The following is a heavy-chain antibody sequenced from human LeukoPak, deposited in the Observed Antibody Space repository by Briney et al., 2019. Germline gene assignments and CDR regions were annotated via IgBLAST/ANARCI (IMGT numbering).Heavy chain of an antibody. J-gene: IGHJ4*02. CDR1: GGSVNRGTFF. CDR2: ISNSGST. CDR3: ARSPSGYRFDS. V-gene: IGHV4-61*01. Sequence: SETLSLTCAVSGGSVNRGTFFWTWIRKLLGKGLEWIGYISNSGSTNYHPSLKSRVTISSDTSKTQFTLKLTSVTAADTAVYFCARSPSGYRFDSWGQGTLVTVSS. D-gene: IGHD3-22*01.